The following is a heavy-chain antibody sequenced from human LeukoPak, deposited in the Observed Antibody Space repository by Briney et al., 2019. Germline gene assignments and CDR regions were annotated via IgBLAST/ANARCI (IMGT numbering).Heavy chain of an antibody. V-gene: IGHV1-46*01. J-gene: IGHJ6*02. CDR2: INPSGGST. CDR1: GYTFTGYY. Sequence: ASVKVSCKASGYTFTGYYMHWVRQAPGQGLEWMGIINPSGGSTSYAQKFQGRVTMTRDTSTSTVYMELSSLRSEDTAVYYCAREKYYPTIFGVQDYYYGMDVWGQGTTVTVSS. D-gene: IGHD3-3*01. CDR3: AREKYYPTIFGVQDYYYGMDV.